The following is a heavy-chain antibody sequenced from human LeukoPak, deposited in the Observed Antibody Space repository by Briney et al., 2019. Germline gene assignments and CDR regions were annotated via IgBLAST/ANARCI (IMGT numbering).Heavy chain of an antibody. Sequence: PSETLSLTCTVSGGSISGYYWSWIRQPPGKGLEWIGYIYYSGSTNYNPSLKSRDTISVDTSKNQFSLKLSSVTAADTAVYYCARRYYYDSSGTFDYWGQGTLVTVSS. J-gene: IGHJ4*02. CDR2: IYYSGST. CDR1: GGSISGYY. V-gene: IGHV4-59*01. D-gene: IGHD3-22*01. CDR3: ARRYYYDSSGTFDY.